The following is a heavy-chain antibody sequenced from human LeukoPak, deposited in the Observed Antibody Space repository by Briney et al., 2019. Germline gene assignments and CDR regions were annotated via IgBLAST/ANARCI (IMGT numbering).Heavy chain of an antibody. Sequence: AGGSLRLSCAASGFTFSSYAMSWVRQAPGKGLEWVSAISGSGGSTYYADSVKGRFTISRDNSKNTPYLQMNSLRAEDTAVYYCAKQLREVRGVILGDYFDYWGQGTLVTVSS. CDR2: ISGSGGST. CDR3: AKQLREVRGVILGDYFDY. D-gene: IGHD3-10*01. CDR1: GFTFSSYA. J-gene: IGHJ4*02. V-gene: IGHV3-23*01.